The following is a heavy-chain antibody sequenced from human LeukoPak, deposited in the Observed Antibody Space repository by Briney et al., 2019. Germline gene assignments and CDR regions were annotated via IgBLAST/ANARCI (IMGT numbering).Heavy chain of an antibody. CDR3: ARALVTMVRGASDY. CDR2: ISSSSSTI. CDR1: GFTFSSYS. D-gene: IGHD3-10*01. J-gene: IGHJ4*02. Sequence: GGSLRLSYAASGFTFSSYSMNWVRQAPGKGLEWVSYISSSSSTIYYADSVKGRFTISRDNAKNSLYLQMNSLRAEDTAVYYCARALVTMVRGASDYWGQGTLVTVSS. V-gene: IGHV3-48*01.